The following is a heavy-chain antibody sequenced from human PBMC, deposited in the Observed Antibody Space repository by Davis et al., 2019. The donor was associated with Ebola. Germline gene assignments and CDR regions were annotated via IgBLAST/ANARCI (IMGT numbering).Heavy chain of an antibody. CDR3: ARDPNCSSTSCYTLWFDP. J-gene: IGHJ5*02. CDR1: GFISTSSA. Sequence: SVLVSCKASGFISTSSAVQWVRQARAQRLEWIGWIVVGSGNTNYPQKFQGRVTITADKSTSTAYMELSSLRSEDTAVYYCARDPNCSSTSCYTLWFDPWGQGTLVTVSS. V-gene: IGHV1-58*01. CDR2: IVVGSGNT. D-gene: IGHD2-2*02.